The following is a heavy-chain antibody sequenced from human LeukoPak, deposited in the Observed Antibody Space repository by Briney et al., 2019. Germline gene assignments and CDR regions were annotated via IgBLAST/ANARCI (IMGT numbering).Heavy chain of an antibody. Sequence: PGGSLRLSCAASGCTFSSYAMSWVRQAPGKGLEWVSAISGSGGSTYYADSVKGRFTISRDNSKNTLYLQMNSLRAEDTAVYYCARHPTDRITIFGVANYYMDVWGKGTTVTVSS. CDR3: ARHPTDRITIFGVANYYMDV. CDR1: GCTFSSYA. CDR2: ISGSGGST. D-gene: IGHD3-3*01. V-gene: IGHV3-23*01. J-gene: IGHJ6*03.